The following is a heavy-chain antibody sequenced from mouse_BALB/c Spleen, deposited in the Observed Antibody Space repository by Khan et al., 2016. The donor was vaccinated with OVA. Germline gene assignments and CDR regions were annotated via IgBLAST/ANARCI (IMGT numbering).Heavy chain of an antibody. J-gene: IGHJ4*01. CDR2: ISYSGST. CDR3: ARGNSHGYAMDY. Sequence: VQLKESGPGLVKPSQSLSLTCTVTGYSITSNYAWNWIRQFPGNKLEWMGYISYSGSTNYNPSLKSRISITRDTSKNQFFLQLNSVTTEDTATYYWARGNSHGYAMDYWGQGTSITVSS. CDR1: GYSITSNYA. V-gene: IGHV3-2*02.